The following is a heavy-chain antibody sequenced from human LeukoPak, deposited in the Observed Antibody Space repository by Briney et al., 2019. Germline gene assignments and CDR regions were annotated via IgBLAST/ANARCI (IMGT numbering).Heavy chain of an antibody. D-gene: IGHD5-18*01. Sequence: SGGSLRLSCATSGFTFSSYAMSWGRQAPGKGLEWVSAISGSGGSTYYADSVKGRCTISRDNSKNTLYLQMNSLRAEDTAVYYCAKGLAQLWFYWGQGTLVTVSS. V-gene: IGHV3-23*01. CDR2: ISGSGGST. J-gene: IGHJ4*02. CDR3: AKGLAQLWFY. CDR1: GFTFSSYA.